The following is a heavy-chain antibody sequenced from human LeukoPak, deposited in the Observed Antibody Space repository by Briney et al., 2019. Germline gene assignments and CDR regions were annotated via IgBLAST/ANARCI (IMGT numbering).Heavy chain of an antibody. J-gene: IGHJ4*02. D-gene: IGHD6-13*01. CDR1: GGSISSYY. CDR3: ARRFGGSSWYDY. CDR2: IYYSGST. V-gene: IGHV4-59*01. Sequence: PSETLSLTCTVSGGSISSYYRSWIRQPPGKGLEWIGYIYYSGSTNYNPSLKSRVTISVDTSKNQFSLKLSSVTAADTAVYYCARRFGGSSWYDYWGQGTLVTVSS.